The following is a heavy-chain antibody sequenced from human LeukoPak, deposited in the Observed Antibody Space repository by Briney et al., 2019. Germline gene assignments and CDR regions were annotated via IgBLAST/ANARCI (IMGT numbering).Heavy chain of an antibody. D-gene: IGHD6-13*01. CDR2: IKQDGSEK. Sequence: GGSLRLSCAASGFTFSSYWMSWVRQAPGKGLEWVANIKQDGSEKYYVDSVKGRFTISRDNAKNSLYLQMNSLRAEDTAVYYCARGIAAAGRGYFDYWGQGTLVTVSS. CDR1: GFTFSSYW. J-gene: IGHJ4*02. V-gene: IGHV3-7*01. CDR3: ARGIAAAGRGYFDY.